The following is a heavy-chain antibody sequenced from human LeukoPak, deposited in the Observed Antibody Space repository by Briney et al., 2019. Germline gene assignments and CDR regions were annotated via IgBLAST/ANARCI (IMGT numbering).Heavy chain of an antibody. Sequence: PGGSLRLSCAASGFTFSSYAMSWVRQAPGKGLEWVSAISGSGGSTYYAESVKGRFTISRDNSKNTLYLQMNSLRAEDTAVYYCAKDIHHAPEYFQHWGQGPLVTVSS. CDR1: GFTFSSYA. V-gene: IGHV3-23*01. CDR2: ISGSGGST. CDR3: AKDIHHAPEYFQH. J-gene: IGHJ1*01.